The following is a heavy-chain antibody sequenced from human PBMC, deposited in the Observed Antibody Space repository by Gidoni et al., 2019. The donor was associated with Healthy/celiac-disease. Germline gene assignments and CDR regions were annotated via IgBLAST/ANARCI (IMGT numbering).Heavy chain of an antibody. CDR1: GGSLSGYY. J-gene: IGHJ4*02. Sequence: QVQLQQWGAGLLKPSETLSLTCAVYGGSLSGYYWSWIRQPPGKGLEWIGEINHSGSTNYNPSLKSRVTISVDTSKNQFSLKLSSVTAADTAVYYCARGLRRRVTTLPDFDYWGQGTLVTVSS. V-gene: IGHV4-34*01. D-gene: IGHD4-17*01. CDR3: ARGLRRRVTTLPDFDY. CDR2: INHSGST.